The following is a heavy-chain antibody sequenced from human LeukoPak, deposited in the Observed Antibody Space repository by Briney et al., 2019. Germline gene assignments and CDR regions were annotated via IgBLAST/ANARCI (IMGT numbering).Heavy chain of an antibody. D-gene: IGHD6-25*01. CDR3: ARLVDNDSSGDPDTFDV. Sequence: PSETLSLTCTVSGGSINSHFWSWMRRPPGKGLEWIGFLSYSGSTRYNPSLQSRVSISGYRSGTKFSLKLTSVTAADTAIYYCARLVDNDSSGDPDTFDVWGQGTVVIVSS. CDR1: GGSINSHF. J-gene: IGHJ3*01. CDR2: LSYSGST. V-gene: IGHV4-59*11.